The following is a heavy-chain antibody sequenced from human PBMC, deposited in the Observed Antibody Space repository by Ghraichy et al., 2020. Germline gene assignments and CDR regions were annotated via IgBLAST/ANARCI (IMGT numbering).Heavy chain of an antibody. V-gene: IGHV4-4*02. CDR3: ARVFGVVIIGYYYYYMDV. Sequence: SETLSLTCAVSGGSISSSNWWSWVRQPPGKGLEWIGEIYHSGSTNYNPSLKSRVTISVDKSKNQFSLKLSSVTAADTAVYYCARVFGVVIIGYYYYYMDVWGKGTTVTVSS. CDR2: IYHSGST. J-gene: IGHJ6*03. D-gene: IGHD3-3*01. CDR1: GGSISSSNW.